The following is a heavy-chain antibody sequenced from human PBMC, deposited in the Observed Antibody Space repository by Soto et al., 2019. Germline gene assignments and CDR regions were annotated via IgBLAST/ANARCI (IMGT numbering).Heavy chain of an antibody. J-gene: IGHJ4*02. D-gene: IGHD3-16*01. CDR1: GYIIKNYW. Sequence: GESLKISCKASGYIIKNYWIGWVRQMPGQGLEWMGIIFPDDSDTRYSPSFQGHVTISVDKSISTSYVQWSSLKASDSAIYYCFRGGVTSRTFDYWGQGTLVTVSS. V-gene: IGHV5-51*01. CDR3: FRGGVTSRTFDY. CDR2: IFPDDSDT.